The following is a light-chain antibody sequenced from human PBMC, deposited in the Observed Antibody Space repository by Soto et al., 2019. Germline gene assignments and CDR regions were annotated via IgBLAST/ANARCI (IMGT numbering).Light chain of an antibody. Sequence: EIVLTKSPGTLSLSPGERATLSCRASQSVSSFYLAWYQQRAGQAPRLLIYGASTRATGIPDRFSGSGSGTDFILTISRLEPEDFAVYYCQQYGDWPRTFGQGTKVEIK. CDR3: QQYGDWPRT. J-gene: IGKJ1*01. V-gene: IGKV3-20*01. CDR1: QSVSSFY. CDR2: GAS.